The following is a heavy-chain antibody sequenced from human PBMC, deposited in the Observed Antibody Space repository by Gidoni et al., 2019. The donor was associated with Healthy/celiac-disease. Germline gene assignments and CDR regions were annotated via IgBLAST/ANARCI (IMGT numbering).Heavy chain of an antibody. D-gene: IGHD2-21*02. J-gene: IGHJ6*02. Sequence: GLVQPGGSLSLSCAASGFTFSSYAMSWVRQAPGKGLEWVSAISGRGGSTYYADSVKGRFTISRDNSKNTLYLQMNSLRAEDTAVYYCAKPIACGGDCYYYYYYGMDVWGQGTTVTVSS. CDR1: GFTFSSYA. CDR2: ISGRGGST. CDR3: AKPIACGGDCYYYYYYGMDV. V-gene: IGHV3-23*01.